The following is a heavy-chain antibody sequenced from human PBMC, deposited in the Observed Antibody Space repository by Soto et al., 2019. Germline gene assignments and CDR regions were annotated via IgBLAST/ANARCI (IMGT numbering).Heavy chain of an antibody. D-gene: IGHD3-22*01. V-gene: IGHV3-15*07. CDR1: GFTFSNAW. J-gene: IGHJ6*02. CDR2: IKSKTDGGTT. Sequence: EVQLVESGGGLVKPGGSLRLSCAASGFTFSNAWMNWVRQAPGKGLEWVGRIKSKTDGGTTDYAAPVKGRFTISRDDSKNTLYLQMNSLKTEDTAVYYCTVEDYYDSSGYYYRVGYYYGMDVWGQGTTVTVSS. CDR3: TVEDYYDSSGYYYRVGYYYGMDV.